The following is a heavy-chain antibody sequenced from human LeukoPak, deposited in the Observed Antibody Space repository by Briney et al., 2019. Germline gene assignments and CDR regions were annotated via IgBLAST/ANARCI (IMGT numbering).Heavy chain of an antibody. D-gene: IGHD3-10*01. Sequence: SETLSLTCTVSGGSLSSSSYYWGWIRQPPGKGLEWIGSIYYSGSTYCNPSLKSRVTISVDTSKNQFSLKLSSVTAADTAVYYCARLWFGELSFDYWGQGTLVTVSS. CDR1: GGSLSSSSYY. CDR2: IYYSGST. V-gene: IGHV4-39*01. CDR3: ARLWFGELSFDY. J-gene: IGHJ4*02.